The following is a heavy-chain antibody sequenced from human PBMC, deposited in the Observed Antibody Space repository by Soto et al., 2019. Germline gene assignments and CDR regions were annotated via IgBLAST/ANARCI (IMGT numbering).Heavy chain of an antibody. CDR3: AKTRPSGEPTPVPVDY. D-gene: IGHD2-21*01. Sequence: PGGSLILSCAASGFTFSTYSMGWVRQAAGKGLEWVSGVSGSGGSTYYADSVKGRFTISRDNSKNTLYLQMSSLRAEDTAVYYCAKTRPSGEPTPVPVDYWGQGTLVTVSS. CDR2: VSGSGGST. V-gene: IGHV3-23*01. CDR1: GFTFSTYS. J-gene: IGHJ4*02.